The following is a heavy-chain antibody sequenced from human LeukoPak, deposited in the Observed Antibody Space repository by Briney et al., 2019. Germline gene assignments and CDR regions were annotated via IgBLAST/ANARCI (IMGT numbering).Heavy chain of an antibody. CDR3: ARDSVWFGELFPFDY. D-gene: IGHD3-10*01. CDR1: GFTFSSYE. J-gene: IGHJ4*02. Sequence: GGSLRLSCAASGFTFSSYEMNWVRQAPGKGLEWVSYISSSGSTIYYADSVKSRFTISRDNAKNSLYLQMNSLRAEDTAVYYCARDSVWFGELFPFDYWGQGTLVTVSS. CDR2: ISSSGSTI. V-gene: IGHV3-48*03.